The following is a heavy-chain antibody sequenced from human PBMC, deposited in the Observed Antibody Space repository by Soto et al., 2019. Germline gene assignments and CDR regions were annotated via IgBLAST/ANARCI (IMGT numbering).Heavy chain of an antibody. CDR2: IYYSGST. Sequence: SETLSLTCSVSRASISSSSYDWGWIRQPPGKGLEWIGSIYYSGSTYYNPSLKSRVTISVDTSKNQFSLKLSSVTAADTALYYCARLNAGTTYYYYGMDVWGQGTTVT. CDR3: ARLNAGTTYYYYGMDV. D-gene: IGHD1-7*01. V-gene: IGHV4-39*01. J-gene: IGHJ6*02. CDR1: RASISSSSYD.